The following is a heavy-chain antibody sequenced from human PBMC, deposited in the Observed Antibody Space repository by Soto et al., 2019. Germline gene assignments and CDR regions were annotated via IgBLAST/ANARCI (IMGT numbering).Heavy chain of an antibody. Sequence: QVQLVESGGGVVQPGRSLRLSCAASGFTFSSYGMHWVRQAPGKGLEWVAIISYDGSNKYYADSVKGRFTISRDNSKNTLYLQMNSLRAEDTALYYCANDIGQWVAVAGRGPYWGHGTLVTVSS. D-gene: IGHD6-19*01. CDR2: ISYDGSNK. V-gene: IGHV3-30*18. J-gene: IGHJ4*01. CDR3: ANDIGQWVAVAGRGPY. CDR1: GFTFSSYG.